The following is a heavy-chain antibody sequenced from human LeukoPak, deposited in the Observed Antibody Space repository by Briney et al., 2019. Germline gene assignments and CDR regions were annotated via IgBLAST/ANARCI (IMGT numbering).Heavy chain of an antibody. J-gene: IGHJ4*02. CDR2: IIPIFGTA. V-gene: IGHV1-69*01. D-gene: IGHD2-2*02. CDR1: GGTFSSYA. Sequence: SVKVSCKASGGTFSSYAISWVRQAPGQGLEWMGGIIPIFGTANYAQKFQGRVTITADESTSTAYMELSSLRSEDTAVYYCARDPHCSSTSCYTVGWGQGTLVTVSS. CDR3: ARDPHCSSTSCYTVG.